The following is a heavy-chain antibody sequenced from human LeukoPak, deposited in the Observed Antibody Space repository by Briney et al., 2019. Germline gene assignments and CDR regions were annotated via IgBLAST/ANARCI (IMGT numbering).Heavy chain of an antibody. CDR3: ARNMAGLLWFSH. Sequence: KASETLSLTCAVSGGSFSSGGYSWSWIPQPPGKGLDWIGYTYHSGSTYYHPSLKSGVTISVDRSKIQFSMKVSSVADADTGVYYCARNMAGLLWFSHWGERTVIAVS. V-gene: IGHV4-30-2*01. CDR2: TYHSGST. CDR1: GGSFSSGGYS. D-gene: IGHD3-10*01. J-gene: IGHJ5*02.